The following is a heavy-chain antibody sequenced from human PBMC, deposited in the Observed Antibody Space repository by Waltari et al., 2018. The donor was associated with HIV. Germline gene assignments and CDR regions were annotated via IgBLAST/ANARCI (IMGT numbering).Heavy chain of an antibody. V-gene: IGHV1-46*01. CDR1: GYTFTRYY. D-gene: IGHD2-2*01. J-gene: IGHJ4*02. CDR2: INPSGGST. Sequence: VQLVQPGAEVKKPGASVKVSCKASGYTFTRYYMHWVRQAPGQGLEWMGIINPSGGSTSYAQKFQGRVTLTRDTSTSTVYMELSSLRSEDTAVYYCARDGGVVVPSDYWGQGTLVTVSS. CDR3: ARDGGVVVPSDY.